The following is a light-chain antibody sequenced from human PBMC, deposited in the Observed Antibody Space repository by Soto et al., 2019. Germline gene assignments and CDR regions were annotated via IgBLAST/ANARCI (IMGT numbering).Light chain of an antibody. CDR1: QSVSSH. CDR3: QQRSNWPQT. V-gene: IGKV3-15*01. Sequence: TQPPVTLSLSTGEGATLSCRASQSVSSHLAWYQHKPGQAPRLLIYGASTRASGIPARFSGSGSETDFTLTISSLQSEDSAVYYCQQRSNWPQTVGQGTKVDI. CDR2: GAS. J-gene: IGKJ1*01.